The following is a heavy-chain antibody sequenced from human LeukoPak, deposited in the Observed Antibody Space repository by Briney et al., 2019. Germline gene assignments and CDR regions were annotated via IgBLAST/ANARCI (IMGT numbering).Heavy chain of an antibody. CDR3: ARERYSSSPNYFDY. CDR1: GFTFSDYY. CDR2: ISSSGSTI. J-gene: IGHJ4*02. D-gene: IGHD6-13*01. Sequence: PGGSLRLSCAASGFTFSDYYMSWIRQAPGKGLEWVSYISSSGSTIYYADSVKGRFTVSRDNAKNSLYLQMNSLRAEDTAVYYCARERYSSSPNYFDYWGQGTLVSVSS. V-gene: IGHV3-11*04.